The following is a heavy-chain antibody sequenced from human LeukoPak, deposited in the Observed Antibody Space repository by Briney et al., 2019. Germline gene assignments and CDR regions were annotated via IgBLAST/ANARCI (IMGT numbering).Heavy chain of an antibody. CDR2: INPNSGGT. CDR3: ARDLYGSGSYYNEPSDY. CDR1: EYTFTGYY. D-gene: IGHD3-10*01. Sequence: GASVKVSCKASEYTFTGYYMHWVRQAPGQGLEWMGRINPNSGGTNYAQKFQGRVTMTRNTSISTAYMELSRLRSDDTAVYYCARDLYGSGSYYNEPSDYWGQGTLVTVSS. V-gene: IGHV1-2*06. J-gene: IGHJ4*02.